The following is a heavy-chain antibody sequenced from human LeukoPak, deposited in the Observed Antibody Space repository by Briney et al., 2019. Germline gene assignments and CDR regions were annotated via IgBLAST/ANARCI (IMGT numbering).Heavy chain of an antibody. V-gene: IGHV3-23*01. Sequence: PGGSLRLSCATSGFTSSTYAMSWVRQAPGKGLEWVSLISGSGSGTHYADSVKGRFTISRDNSKNMLYLHMNTLRADDTAVYYCARDQRYSSSWVDYWGQGTLVTVSS. CDR2: ISGSGSGT. CDR3: ARDQRYSSSWVDY. D-gene: IGHD6-13*01. J-gene: IGHJ4*02. CDR1: GFTSSTYA.